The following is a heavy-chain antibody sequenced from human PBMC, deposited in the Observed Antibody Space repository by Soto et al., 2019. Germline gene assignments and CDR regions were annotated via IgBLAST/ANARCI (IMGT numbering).Heavy chain of an antibody. Sequence: QVQLQESGPGLVKPSDTLSLTCTVSGGSIPNYYCSWFRQPPGKGLEWIGYIKYNGDSAYNLSLKSRVTMSVDTSKTQFSLMLESVTATDTAVYYCARHGFGSLHGPVDVWGQGTTVIVSS. V-gene: IGHV4-59*08. CDR2: IKYNGDS. D-gene: IGHD3-10*01. CDR1: GGSIPNYY. J-gene: IGHJ6*02. CDR3: ARHGFGSLHGPVDV.